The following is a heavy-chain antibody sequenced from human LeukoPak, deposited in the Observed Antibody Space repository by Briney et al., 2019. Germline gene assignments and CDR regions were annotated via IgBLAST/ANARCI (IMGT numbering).Heavy chain of an antibody. CDR2: ISSSSSYI. CDR3: ASGVLYAPSYFDS. CDR1: GFTFSSYS. J-gene: IGHJ4*02. V-gene: IGHV3-21*01. Sequence: GGSLRLSCAASGFTFSSYSMNWVRQAPGKGLEWVSSISSSSSYIYYAASVKGRFTISRDNAKNSLYLQMNSLRAEDTAVYYWASGVLYAPSYFDSWGQGTLVTVSS. D-gene: IGHD2/OR15-2a*01.